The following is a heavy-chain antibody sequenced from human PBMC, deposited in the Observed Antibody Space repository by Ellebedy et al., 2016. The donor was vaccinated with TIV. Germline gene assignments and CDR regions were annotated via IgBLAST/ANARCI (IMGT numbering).Heavy chain of an antibody. V-gene: IGHV4-39*01. CDR1: GGSISNYY. CDR2: IYYDGKS. CDR3: ANQYYLSTRFDI. D-gene: IGHD2/OR15-2a*01. Sequence: SETLSLTXTVSGGSISNYYWAWIRQPPGKGLEWIGSIYYDGKSYHSPSLKSRVTIGVDTSKDQLSLKLTSATAADTAVYFCANQYYLSTRFDIWGPGILVTVSS. J-gene: IGHJ4*02.